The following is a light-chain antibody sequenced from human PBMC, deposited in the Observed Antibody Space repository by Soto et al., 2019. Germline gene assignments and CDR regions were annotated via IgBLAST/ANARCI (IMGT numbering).Light chain of an antibody. J-gene: IGLJ1*01. CDR3: AAWDASLSGYV. CDR1: SSNIGSNT. Sequence: QSVLTQPASVSGSPGQSITISCTGSSSNIGSNTVNWYQHLPGTAPKLLIYTNNQRPSGVPDRFSGSKSGTSASLAVSGLQSEDEADYYCAAWDASLSGYVFGTGTKVTVL. CDR2: TNN. V-gene: IGLV1-44*01.